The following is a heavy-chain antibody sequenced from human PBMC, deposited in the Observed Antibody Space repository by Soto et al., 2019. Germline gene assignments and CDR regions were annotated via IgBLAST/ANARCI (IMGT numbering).Heavy chain of an antibody. CDR2: ISAYNGNT. D-gene: IGHD6-6*01. V-gene: IGHV1-18*01. CDR1: GYTFSSFG. CDR3: VRGGTFGISSYYYYGMDV. J-gene: IGHJ6*02. Sequence: QVPLVQSGAEVKKPGASVTVSCKASGYTFSSFGVSWVRQAPGQGLEWMGWISAYNGNTYYAQNFRDRVIPTTETSTPTAYMEVRSLRSDDTAVYYCVRGGTFGISSYYYYGMDVWGQGTTVTVSS.